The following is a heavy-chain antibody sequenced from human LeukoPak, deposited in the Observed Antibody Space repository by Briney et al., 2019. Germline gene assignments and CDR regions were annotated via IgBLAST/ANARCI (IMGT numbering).Heavy chain of an antibody. V-gene: IGHV3-49*03. CDR3: TKSRFYEYVWGGS. CDR1: GISIGDYA. D-gene: IGHD3-16*01. Sequence: PGRSLRLSCTASGISIGDYAMSWFRQAPGKGLEWVSLIRSKAYGGTTEYAASVEGRFTISRDDSKSIAYLQMNSLKTEDTAVYYCTKSRFYEYVWGGSWGQGTLVTVSS. J-gene: IGHJ5*02. CDR2: IRSKAYGGTT.